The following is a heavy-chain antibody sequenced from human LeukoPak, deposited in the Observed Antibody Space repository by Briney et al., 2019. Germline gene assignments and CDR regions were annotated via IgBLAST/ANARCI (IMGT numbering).Heavy chain of an antibody. V-gene: IGHV3-21*01. D-gene: IGHD3-10*02. J-gene: IGHJ6*04. CDR2: IRSSNNYI. CDR3: AELGITMIGGV. Sequence: GGSLRLSCAASGFTFSSYSMNWVRQAPGKGLEWVSSIRSSNNYIYYADSVKGRFTISRDNAKNSLYLQMNSLRAEDTAVYYCAELGITMIGGVWGKGTTVTISS. CDR1: GFTFSSYS.